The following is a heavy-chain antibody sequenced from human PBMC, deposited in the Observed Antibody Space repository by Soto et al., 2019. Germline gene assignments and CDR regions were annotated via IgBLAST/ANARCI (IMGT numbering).Heavy chain of an antibody. CDR1: GFTFSSYG. D-gene: IGHD3-9*01. CDR2: IWDDGSNK. V-gene: IGHV3-33*01. Sequence: QVQLVESGGGVVQPGRSLRLSCAASGFTFSSYGMHWVRQAPGKGLEWVAVIWDDGSNKYYADSVKGRFTISRDNSKNTLYLQMNRLRAEDTAVYYCARDTGGDYDILTGYPYDAFDIWGQGTMVTVSS. J-gene: IGHJ3*02. CDR3: ARDTGGDYDILTGYPYDAFDI.